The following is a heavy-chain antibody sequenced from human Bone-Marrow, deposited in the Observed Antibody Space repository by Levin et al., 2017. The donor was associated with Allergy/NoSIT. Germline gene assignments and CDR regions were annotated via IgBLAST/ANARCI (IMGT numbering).Heavy chain of an antibody. CDR3: ARARVGLHLGELSSYFDY. CDR2: ISYDGSNK. D-gene: IGHD3-16*02. V-gene: IGHV3-30-3*01. J-gene: IGHJ4*02. Sequence: GGSLRLSCAASGFTFSSYAMHWVRQAPGKGLEWVAVISYDGSNKYYADSVKGRFTISRDNSKNTLYLQMNSLRAEDTAVYYCARARVGLHLGELSSYFDYWGQGTLVTVSS. CDR1: GFTFSSYA.